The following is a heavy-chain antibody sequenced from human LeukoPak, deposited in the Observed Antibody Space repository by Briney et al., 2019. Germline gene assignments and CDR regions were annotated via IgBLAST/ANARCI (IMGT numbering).Heavy chain of an antibody. CDR2: INHSGST. J-gene: IGHJ6*03. Sequence: PSQTLSLTCAVYGASFSGSYWSWIRQPPGKWLEWIGEINHSGSTNYNPSIKSRVTISVDTSKHQFSLKLSSVTAADTAVYYCARTTEGGYSYGYFYYYYMDVWGKGTTVTISS. CDR3: ARTTEGGYSYGYFYYYYMDV. V-gene: IGHV4-34*01. CDR1: GASFSGSY. D-gene: IGHD5-18*01.